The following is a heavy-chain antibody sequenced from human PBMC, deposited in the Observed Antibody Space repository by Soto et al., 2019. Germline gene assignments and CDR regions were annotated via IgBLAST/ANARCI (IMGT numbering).Heavy chain of an antibody. J-gene: IGHJ6*02. V-gene: IGHV1-69*13. D-gene: IGHD2-15*01. CDR3: ARRLVAAKDYYGMDV. CDR2: IIPIFGTA. CDR1: GGTFSSYA. Sequence: SVKVSCKASGGTFSSYAISWVRQAPGQGLEWMGGIIPIFGTANYAQKFQGRVTITADESMSTAYMELSSLRSEDTAVYYCARRLVAAKDYYGMDVWGQGTTVTVSS.